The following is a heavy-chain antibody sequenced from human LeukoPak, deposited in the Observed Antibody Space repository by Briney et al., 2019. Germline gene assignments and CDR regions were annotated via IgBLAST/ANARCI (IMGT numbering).Heavy chain of an antibody. D-gene: IGHD3-22*01. J-gene: IGHJ5*02. CDR2: IYYSGSI. V-gene: IGHV4-30-4*01. CDR3: AREREDYYDSSGYKT. Sequence: SQTLSLTCTVSGGSISSGDYYWSWIRQPPGTGLEWIGYIYYSGSIYYNPSLKSRVTISVDTSKNQFSLKLRSVTAADTAVYYCAREREDYYDSSGYKTWGQGTLVTVSS. CDR1: GGSISSGDYY.